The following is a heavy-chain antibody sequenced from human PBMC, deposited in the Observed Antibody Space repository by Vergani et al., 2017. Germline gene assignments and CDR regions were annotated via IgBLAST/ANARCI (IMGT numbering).Heavy chain of an antibody. J-gene: IGHJ4*02. CDR3: GRGSDNYN. D-gene: IGHD5-24*01. CDR1: GFTFSSHA. V-gene: IGHV3-23*01. CDR2: IKNNGDST. Sequence: EVQLLQSEGAVVQPGGALRLSCVASGFTFSSHAMSWVRQGHGQGLEWVSSIKNNGDSTHYADSVKGLFTISRDNSKNTLYLQMNSLRVEDTAVYYCGRGSDNYNWGQGTLVTVSS.